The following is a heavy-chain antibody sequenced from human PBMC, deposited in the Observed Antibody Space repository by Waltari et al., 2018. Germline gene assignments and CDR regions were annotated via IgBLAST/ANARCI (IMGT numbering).Heavy chain of an antibody. CDR2: IKPNSGGT. V-gene: IGHV1-2*02. CDR1: GYTFTGYY. Sequence: QVQLVQSGAEVKKPGASVKVSCKASGYTFTGYYMHWVRQAPGQGLEWMGRIKPNSGGTNYAQKFQGRVTMTRDTSISTAYMELSRLRSDDTAVYYCARGVGYCSSTSCYTFWFDPWGQGTLVTVSS. J-gene: IGHJ5*02. D-gene: IGHD2-2*02. CDR3: ARGVGYCSSTSCYTFWFDP.